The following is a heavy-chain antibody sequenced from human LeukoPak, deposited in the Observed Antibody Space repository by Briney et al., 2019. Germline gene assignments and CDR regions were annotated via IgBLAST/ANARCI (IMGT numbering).Heavy chain of an antibody. CDR1: GFTVSSNY. Sequence: PGGSLRLSCAASGFTVSSNYMSWVRQAPGKGLEWVSVIYSGGSTYYADSVKGRFTISRDNSKNTLYLQMNSLRAEDTAVYYCAKDDSDYYDSSGYYYRFDYWGQGTLVTVSS. V-gene: IGHV3-53*01. J-gene: IGHJ4*02. CDR3: AKDDSDYYDSSGYYYRFDY. CDR2: IYSGGST. D-gene: IGHD3-22*01.